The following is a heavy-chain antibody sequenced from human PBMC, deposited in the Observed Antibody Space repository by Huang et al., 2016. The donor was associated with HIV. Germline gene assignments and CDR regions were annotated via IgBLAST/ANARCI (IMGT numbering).Heavy chain of an antibody. Sequence: EVQLVESGGGLVQPGGSLRLSCAASGFTFSAYWMCWVRQAPGKGLEWVANIRQDESERYYGDSVKGRFTISRDNAKNSLYLQMNSLRAEDTAVYYCATGLGSFDYWGQGSLVTVSS. CDR3: ATGLGSFDY. J-gene: IGHJ4*02. CDR1: GFTFSAYW. CDR2: IRQDESER. D-gene: IGHD7-27*01. V-gene: IGHV3-7*01.